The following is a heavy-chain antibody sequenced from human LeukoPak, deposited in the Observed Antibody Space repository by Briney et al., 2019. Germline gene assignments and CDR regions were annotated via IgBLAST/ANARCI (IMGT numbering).Heavy chain of an antibody. D-gene: IGHD3-10*01. Sequence: SETLSLTCTVSGGSISSGGYYWSWIRQHPGKGLEWIGYIYYSGNTYYNPSLKSRVTISVDTSKNQFSLKLSSVTAADTAVYYCARAVRRSWFDPWGQGTLVTVSS. CDR3: ARAVRRSWFDP. CDR1: GGSISSGGYY. J-gene: IGHJ5*02. CDR2: IYYSGNT. V-gene: IGHV4-31*03.